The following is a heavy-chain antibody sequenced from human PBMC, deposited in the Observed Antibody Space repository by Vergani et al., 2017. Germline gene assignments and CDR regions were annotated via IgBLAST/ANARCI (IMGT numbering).Heavy chain of an antibody. Sequence: QVQLQESGPGLVKPSETLSLTCAVSGYSISSGLYWGWIRQAPGKGLEWIGSIYYSGTTYYNPSLKSRVPISLDRSKNHFSLKLTSVTAADTAVYYCTGQIDAFEYWGQGTLVTVSS. CDR1: GYSISSGLY. CDR3: TGQIDAFEY. CDR2: IYYSGTT. V-gene: IGHV4-38-2*01. D-gene: IGHD2/OR15-2a*01. J-gene: IGHJ4*02.